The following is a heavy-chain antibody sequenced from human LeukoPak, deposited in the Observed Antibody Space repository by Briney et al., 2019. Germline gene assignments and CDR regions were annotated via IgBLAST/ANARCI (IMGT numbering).Heavy chain of an antibody. J-gene: IGHJ4*02. CDR1: GFTFSRYG. V-gene: IGHV3-30-3*01. CDR2: ISNDGI. Sequence: GGSLRLSCAASGFTFSRYGMHRVRQAPGKGLEWVALISNDGIYYADSVKGRFTISRDNSKNTLYLQMNRLRAEDTAVYYCARDHSGSGRAFDYWGQGTLVTVSS. CDR3: ARDHSGSGRAFDY. D-gene: IGHD3-10*01.